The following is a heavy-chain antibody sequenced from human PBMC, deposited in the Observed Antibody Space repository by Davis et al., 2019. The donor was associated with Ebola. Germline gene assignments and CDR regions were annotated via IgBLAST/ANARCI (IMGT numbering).Heavy chain of an antibody. CDR1: GFTFDDYA. J-gene: IGHJ3*02. D-gene: IGHD3-16*01. CDR2: ISGSGGNT. Sequence: GGSLRLSCAASGFTFDDYAMHWVRQAPGKGLEWVSYISGSGGNTYYADSVKGRFTISRDNSKNTLYLQMSSLRAEDTAVYYCVKDGAAGTSDAFDIWGQGTMVTVSS. V-gene: IGHV3-23*01. CDR3: VKDGAAGTSDAFDI.